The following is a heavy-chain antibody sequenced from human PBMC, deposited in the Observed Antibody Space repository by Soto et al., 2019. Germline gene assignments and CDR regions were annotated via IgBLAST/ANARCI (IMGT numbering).Heavy chain of an antibody. CDR1: GFTVSNNY. J-gene: IGHJ4*02. Sequence: PGGSLRLSCAAPGFTVSNNYMSWVRQAPGKGLEWVSIIYSGGSAYYADSVKGRFTISRDNSKNTLYLQMNSLRAEDTALYYCARGLGALDYWGQGTLVTVSS. V-gene: IGHV3-53*01. D-gene: IGHD1-26*01. CDR3: ARGLGALDY. CDR2: IYSGGSA.